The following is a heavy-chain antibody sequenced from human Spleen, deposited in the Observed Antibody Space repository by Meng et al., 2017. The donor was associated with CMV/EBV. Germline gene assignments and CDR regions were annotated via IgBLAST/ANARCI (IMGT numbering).Heavy chain of an antibody. J-gene: IGHJ3*01. D-gene: IGHD7-27*01. CDR1: GFTFSSYA. V-gene: IGHV3-30-3*02. Sequence: GESLKISCAASGFTFSSYAMYWVRQAPGKGPEWVAVISYDGSKKDYADSVKGRFTISRDNSKNTLYLQMNSLRAEDSAVYYCAKNQPGASAFDFWGQGTMVTVSS. CDR2: ISYDGSKK. CDR3: AKNQPGASAFDF.